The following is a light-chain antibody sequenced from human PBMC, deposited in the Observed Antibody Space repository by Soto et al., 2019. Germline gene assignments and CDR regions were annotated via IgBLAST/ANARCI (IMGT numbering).Light chain of an antibody. CDR2: GAS. CDR1: QTGSSKY. Sequence: IVLTQSPGTVSLSPGERATLSCGASQTGSSKYLAWYKQKPGQAPRLLIYGASNRATGIPDRFSGSGSGTDFTLTISRLEPEDFAVYYCQQYGSSGTFGQGTKVDIK. J-gene: IGKJ1*01. CDR3: QQYGSSGT. V-gene: IGKV3-20*01.